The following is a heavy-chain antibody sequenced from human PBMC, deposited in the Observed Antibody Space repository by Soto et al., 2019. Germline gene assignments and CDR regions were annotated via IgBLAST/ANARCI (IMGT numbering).Heavy chain of an antibody. D-gene: IGHD2-21*02. CDR1: GGSISSYY. J-gene: IGHJ4*02. Sequence: QVQLQESGPGLVKPSETLSLTCTVSGGSISSYYWSWIRQPPGKGLEWIGYIYYGGSTNYNPSLKSGVTISVDTSKNQFSLKLSSVTAADTAVYYCAREAPICGGDCRIFDYWGQGTLVTVSS. CDR3: AREAPICGGDCRIFDY. V-gene: IGHV4-59*01. CDR2: IYYGGST.